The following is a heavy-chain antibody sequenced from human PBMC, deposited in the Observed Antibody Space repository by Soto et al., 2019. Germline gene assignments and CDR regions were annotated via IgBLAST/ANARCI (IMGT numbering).Heavy chain of an antibody. J-gene: IGHJ3*02. D-gene: IGHD3-9*01. CDR3: ARVFHYDILTGYEAFDI. Sequence: ASVKVSCKASGYTFTSYDINWVRQATGQGLEWMGWMNPNSGNTGYAQKFQGRATMTRNTSISTAYMELSSLRSEDTAVYYCARVFHYDILTGYEAFDIWGQGTMVTVSS. CDR1: GYTFTSYD. CDR2: MNPNSGNT. V-gene: IGHV1-8*01.